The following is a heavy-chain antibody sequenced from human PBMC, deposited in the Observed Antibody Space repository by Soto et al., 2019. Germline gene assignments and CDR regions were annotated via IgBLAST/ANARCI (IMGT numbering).Heavy chain of an antibody. Sequence: SETLSLTCTVSGGSISSGGYYWSWIRQHPGKGLEWIGYIYYSGSTYYNPSLKSRVTISVDTSKNQFSLKLSSVTAADTAVYYCARDSSCSSTSCYGWFDPWGQGTLVTVSS. D-gene: IGHD2-2*01. J-gene: IGHJ5*02. CDR2: IYYSGST. CDR3: ARDSSCSSTSCYGWFDP. CDR1: GGSISSGGYY. V-gene: IGHV4-31*03.